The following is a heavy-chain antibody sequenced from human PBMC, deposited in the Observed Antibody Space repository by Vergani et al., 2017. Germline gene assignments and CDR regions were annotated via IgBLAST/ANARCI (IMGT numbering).Heavy chain of an antibody. Sequence: QVQLVQSGAEVKKPGASVKVSCKASGYTFTGYYMHWVRQAPGQGLEWMGWINPNSGGTNYAQKFQGRVTMTRDTSISTAYMELSRLRSDDTAVYYCASDGKSSGYLKRYNWFDPWGQGTLVTVSS. CDR1: GYTFTGYY. J-gene: IGHJ5*02. V-gene: IGHV1-2*02. D-gene: IGHD3-3*01. CDR3: ASDGKSSGYLKRYNWFDP. CDR2: INPNSGGT.